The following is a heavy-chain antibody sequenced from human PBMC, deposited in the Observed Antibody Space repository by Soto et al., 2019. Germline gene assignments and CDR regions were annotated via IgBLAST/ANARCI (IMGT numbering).Heavy chain of an antibody. D-gene: IGHD1-1*01. CDR1: GGSISSSSYY. Sequence: SETLSLTCTVSGGSISSSSYYWGWIRQPPGKGLEWIGSIYYSGSTYYNPSLKSRVTISVDTSKNQFSLKLSSVTAADTAVYYCASLGTTGTAYYYYYYMDVWGKGTTVTVSS. CDR2: IYYSGST. J-gene: IGHJ6*03. V-gene: IGHV4-39*01. CDR3: ASLGTTGTAYYYYYYMDV.